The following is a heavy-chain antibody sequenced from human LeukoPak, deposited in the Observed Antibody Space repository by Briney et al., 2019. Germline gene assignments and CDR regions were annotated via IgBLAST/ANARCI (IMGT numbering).Heavy chain of an antibody. J-gene: IGHJ6*02. D-gene: IGHD2-15*01. V-gene: IGHV4-61*01. CDR3: ARDKVVAASLYYYYGMDV. CDR2: IYYSGST. Sequence: SETLSLTCTVSGGSVSSGSYYWSWIRQPPGKGLEWIGYIYYSGSTNYNPSLKSRVTISVDTSKNQFSLKLSSVTAADTAVYYCARDKVVAASLYYYYGMDVWGQGTTVTVSS. CDR1: GGSVSSGSYY.